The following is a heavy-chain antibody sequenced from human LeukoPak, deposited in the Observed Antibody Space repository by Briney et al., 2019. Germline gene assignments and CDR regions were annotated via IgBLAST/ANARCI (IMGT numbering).Heavy chain of an antibody. CDR3: ARGSGSSWNGGFDY. CDR2: IYYSGST. CDR1: GGSISSGGYY. J-gene: IGHJ4*02. D-gene: IGHD6-13*01. V-gene: IGHV4-31*11. Sequence: SQTLSLTCAVSGGSISSGGYYWSWIRQHPGKGLEWIGYIYYSGSTYYNPSLKSRVTISVDTSKSQFSLKLSSVTAADTAVYYCARGSGSSWNGGFDYWGQGTLVTVSS.